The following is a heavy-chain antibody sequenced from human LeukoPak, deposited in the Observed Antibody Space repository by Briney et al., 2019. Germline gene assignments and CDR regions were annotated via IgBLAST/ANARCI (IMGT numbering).Heavy chain of an antibody. Sequence: PSETLSLTCSVSGGSISGYFWSWIRQPPGKGLEWIGFIYKTGGTDYNPSLRSRATISVDTSKNQFSLKLSSVTAADTAVYYCARGGWGSCYDYWGQGTLVTVSS. CDR3: ARGGWGSCYDY. V-gene: IGHV4-59*01. CDR2: IYKTGGT. J-gene: IGHJ4*02. D-gene: IGHD2-15*01. CDR1: GGSISGYF.